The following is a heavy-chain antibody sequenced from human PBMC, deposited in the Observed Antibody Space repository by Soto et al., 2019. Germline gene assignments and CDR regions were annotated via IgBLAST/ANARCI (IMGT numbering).Heavy chain of an antibody. V-gene: IGHV1-2*04. CDR3: ARGYCSSTSCYYYFDY. Sequence: ASVKVSCKASGYTFTGYYMPWVRQAPGQGLEWMGWINPNSGGTNYAQKFQGWVTMTRDTSISTAYMELSRLRSDDTAVYYCARGYCSSTSCYYYFDYWGQGTLVTVSS. CDR1: GYTFTGYY. J-gene: IGHJ4*02. CDR2: INPNSGGT. D-gene: IGHD2-2*01.